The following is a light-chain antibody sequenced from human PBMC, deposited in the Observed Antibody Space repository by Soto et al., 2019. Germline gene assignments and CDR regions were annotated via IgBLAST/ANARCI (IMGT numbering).Light chain of an antibody. Sequence: EIVLPQSPATLSLSPGASATLSCRASHSVSSYLAWYQQKPDQAPRLLIYDASNRATGIPARFSGSGSGTDFTLTISRLEPEDFAVYYCQQYGSSPRTFGQGTKVDIK. V-gene: IGKV3-20*01. J-gene: IGKJ1*01. CDR1: HSVSSY. CDR3: QQYGSSPRT. CDR2: DAS.